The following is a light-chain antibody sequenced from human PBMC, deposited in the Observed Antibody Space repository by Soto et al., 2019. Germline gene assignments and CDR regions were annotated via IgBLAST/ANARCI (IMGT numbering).Light chain of an antibody. CDR1: DSLLHSDGKTY. CDR3: MQSIQVPIT. V-gene: IGKV2D-29*01. J-gene: IGKJ5*01. Sequence: EIVMTQTPLSLSVAPGHPASISCNSSDSLLHSDGKTYLYWYLQKPGQPPHLLIYELSNRFSEVPDKFSGSGSGTDFPLKISRVEAEDVGVYYCMQSIQVPITFGQGTRLEIK. CDR2: ELS.